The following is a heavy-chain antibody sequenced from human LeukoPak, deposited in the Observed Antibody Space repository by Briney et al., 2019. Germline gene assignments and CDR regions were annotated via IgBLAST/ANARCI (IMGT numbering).Heavy chain of an antibody. J-gene: IGHJ5*02. D-gene: IGHD3-10*01. V-gene: IGHV4-59*01. CDR1: GDSISSYY. CDR3: AREDYYRSGNYYYSWFDP. CDR2: IYYSGST. Sequence: SETLSLTCTVSGDSISSYYWSWIRQPPGKGLEWIGYIYYSGSTNYNPSLKSRVTISVDTSKNQFSLKLSSVTAADTAVYYCAREDYYRSGNYYYSWFDPWGQGTLVTVSS.